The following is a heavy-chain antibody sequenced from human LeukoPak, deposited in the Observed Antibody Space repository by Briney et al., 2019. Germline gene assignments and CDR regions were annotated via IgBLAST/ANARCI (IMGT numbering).Heavy chain of an antibody. CDR2: IKGETERGPT. CDR3: TTDYYDSSGYSSVY. Sequence: GGSLRLSCAASGFTFGNAWMSWVRQAPGKGPDWVGRIKGETERGPTDYASPVKGRFTISRDDSTNTLYLQMTSLKTEDTAVYYCTTDYYDSSGYSSVYWGQGTLVTVSS. CDR1: GFTFGNAW. V-gene: IGHV3-15*01. J-gene: IGHJ4*02. D-gene: IGHD3-22*01.